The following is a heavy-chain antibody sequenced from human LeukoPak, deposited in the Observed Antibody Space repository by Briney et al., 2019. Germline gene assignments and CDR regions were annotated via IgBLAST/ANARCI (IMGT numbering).Heavy chain of an antibody. CDR1: GFTFSSCA. CDR2: ISGSGGSP. J-gene: IGHJ5*02. V-gene: IGHV3-23*01. CDR3: AKHSKTITMIVVVTTFDP. Sequence: PGGSLRLSCAASGFTFSSCAMSWVRQAPGKGLEWVSAISGSGGSPYYADSVKGRFTISRDNSKNTLYLQMKSLRAEGTAVYYCAKHSKTITMIVVVTTFDPWGQGTLVTVSS. D-gene: IGHD3-22*01.